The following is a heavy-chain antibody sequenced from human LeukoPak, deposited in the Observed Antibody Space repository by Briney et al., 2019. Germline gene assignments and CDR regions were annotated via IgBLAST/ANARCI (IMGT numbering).Heavy chain of an antibody. CDR1: GFTFSDHY. D-gene: IGHD2-2*01. V-gene: IGHV3-72*01. CDR2: TRNKANSYTP. J-gene: IGHJ6*03. Sequence: GGSLRLSCAASGFTFSDHYMDWVRQAPGKGLEWVGRTRNKANSYTPEYAASVKGRFTISRDDSKNSLYLQMNSLKTEDTAVYYCAREDIVVVPAAHYYYYYYMDVWGKGTTVTVSS. CDR3: AREDIVVVPAAHYYYYYYMDV.